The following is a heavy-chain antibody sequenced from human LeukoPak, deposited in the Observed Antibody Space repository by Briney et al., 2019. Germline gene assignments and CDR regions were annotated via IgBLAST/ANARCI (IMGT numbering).Heavy chain of an antibody. Sequence: ASVKVSCKASGYTFTSYGISWVRQAPGQGLEWMGWISAYNGNTNYAQKLQGRVTMTTDTSTSTAYMELRSLRSEDTAVYYCVRSALPRYYFDYWGQGTLVTVSS. V-gene: IGHV1-18*01. CDR1: GYTFTSYG. CDR2: ISAYNGNT. CDR3: VRSALPRYYFDY. J-gene: IGHJ4*02.